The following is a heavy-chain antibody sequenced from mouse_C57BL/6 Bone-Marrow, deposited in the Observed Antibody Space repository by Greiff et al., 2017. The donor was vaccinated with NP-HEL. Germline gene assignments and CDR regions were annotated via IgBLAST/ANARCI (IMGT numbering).Heavy chain of an antibody. V-gene: IGHV1-80*01. D-gene: IGHD2-5*01. CDR3: ARELKSYSNPFAY. CDR2: IYPGDGDT. CDR1: GYAFSSYW. J-gene: IGHJ3*01. Sequence: VKLQESGAELVKPGASVKISCKASGYAFSSYWMNWVQQRPGKGLEWIGQIYPGDGDTNYNGKFKGKATLTADTSSSTAYMQLSSLTSEDSAVYCCARELKSYSNPFAYWGQGTLVTVSA.